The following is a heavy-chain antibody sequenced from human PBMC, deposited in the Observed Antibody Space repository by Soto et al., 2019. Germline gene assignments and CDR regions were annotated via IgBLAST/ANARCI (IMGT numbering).Heavy chain of an antibody. J-gene: IGHJ5*02. CDR2: IRNTPYDGTT. CDR1: GFRFSEHA. V-gene: IGHV3-49*04. Sequence: SLSLSCNCSGFRFSEHAMTWVRQAPGKGLEWVGFIRNTPYDGTTDYAASVRGRFTISRDDSASIAYLQMNSLKTEDSGLYYCSRGSFGYYGPWGPGTLVTV. CDR3: SRGSFGYYGP. D-gene: IGHD2-2*03.